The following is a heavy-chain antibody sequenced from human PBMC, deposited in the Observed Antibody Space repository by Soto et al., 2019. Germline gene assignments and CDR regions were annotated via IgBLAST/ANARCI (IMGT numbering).Heavy chain of an antibody. CDR2: ITRDGYGT. D-gene: IGHD5-12*01. CDR3: ANERLKYFEY. Sequence: EVHLVESGGLLVQPGGSLRLSCAASGFNFDDYTMHWVRQAPGKGLEWVSLITRDGYGTFYADSVKGRFTISRDNSRKSLYLQINSLRTEDTAVYYCANERLKYFEYWGQGTLLTVSS. V-gene: IGHV3-43*01. CDR1: GFNFDDYT. J-gene: IGHJ4*02.